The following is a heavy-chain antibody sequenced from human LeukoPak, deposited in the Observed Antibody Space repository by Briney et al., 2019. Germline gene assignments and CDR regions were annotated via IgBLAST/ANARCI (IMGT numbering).Heavy chain of an antibody. J-gene: IGHJ4*02. CDR1: GYRFATYW. CDR2: IWPDDSET. Sequence: GESLKISCKGSGYRFATYWIGWVRQMPGKGLEWVGIIWPDDSETSYSPALQGQVTISADKSINTAHLQWSSLKASDTGMYYCARGDPTYYFDYWGQGTLVTVSS. V-gene: IGHV5-51*01. D-gene: IGHD2-21*01. CDR3: ARGDPTYYFDY.